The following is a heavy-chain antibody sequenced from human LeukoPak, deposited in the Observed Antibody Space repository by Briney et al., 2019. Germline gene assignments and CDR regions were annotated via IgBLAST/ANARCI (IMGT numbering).Heavy chain of an antibody. CDR3: AKGFSTLWVNYFDD. Sequence: GGSLRLSCAASGFTFSNYAMHWVRQAPGKGLEWVAVIWHDGRSIYNEDSVKGRFTISRDTSENTVYLQMNSLRAEDTAVYYCAKGFSTLWVNYFDDWGQGTPVTVSS. CDR1: GFTFSNYA. D-gene: IGHD2-21*01. V-gene: IGHV3-33*06. J-gene: IGHJ4*02. CDR2: IWHDGRSI.